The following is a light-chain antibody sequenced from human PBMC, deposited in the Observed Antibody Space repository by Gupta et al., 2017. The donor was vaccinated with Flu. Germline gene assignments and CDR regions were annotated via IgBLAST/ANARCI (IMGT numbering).Light chain of an antibody. CDR3: SSFTSSHTYV. J-gene: IGLJ1*01. V-gene: IGLV2-14*03. CDR1: SSDVGGYNF. CDR2: DVS. Sequence: QSALTQPASVSGSPGQSITVSCTGTSSDVGGYNFVSWYQQHPGKAPKLMIYDVSNRPSGVSNRFFGSKSGNTASLTISGLQAEDEADYYCSSFTSSHTYVFGSGTKVTVL.